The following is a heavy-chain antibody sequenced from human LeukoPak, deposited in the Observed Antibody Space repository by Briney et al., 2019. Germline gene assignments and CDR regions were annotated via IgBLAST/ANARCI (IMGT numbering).Heavy chain of an antibody. CDR3: ARDSDTAMGFDP. J-gene: IGHJ5*02. CDR2: IIPIFGIA. D-gene: IGHD5-18*01. Sequence: SVKVSCKASGGTFSSYAISWVRQAPGQGLEWMGGIIPIFGIANYAQKFQGRVTITADKSTSTAYMELSSLRSEDTAVYYCARDSDTAMGFDPWGRGTLVTVSS. CDR1: GGTFSSYA. V-gene: IGHV1-69*17.